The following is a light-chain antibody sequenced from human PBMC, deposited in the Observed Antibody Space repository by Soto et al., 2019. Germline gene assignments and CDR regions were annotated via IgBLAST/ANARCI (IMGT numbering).Light chain of an antibody. CDR3: QQLNSYPQT. CDR1: QSVSSS. V-gene: IGKV3-15*01. J-gene: IGKJ1*01. CDR2: SGD. Sequence: CAITLTLSPAETATLSCRASQSVSSSVAWYQHKPGQSPRLVVYSGDKRAPGIPPRFSGSGSGTDFTLTISSLQPEDFATYYCQQLNSYPQTFGQGTKVDIK.